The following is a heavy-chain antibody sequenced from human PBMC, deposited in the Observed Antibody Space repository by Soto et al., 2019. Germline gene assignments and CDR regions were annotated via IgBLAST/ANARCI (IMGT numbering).Heavy chain of an antibody. D-gene: IGHD5-18*01. V-gene: IGHV2-70*11. CDR3: ARIHRSCGYSYGIDY. Sequence: SGPTLVNPTQTLTLTCTFSGFSLSTNRMCVSWIRQPPGKALEWLARIDWNGDKYYSTSLKTRLTISKDTSKHQVVLTMTNMDPVDTATYYCARIHRSCGYSYGIDYWGQGTLVTVS. CDR1: GFSLSTNRMC. CDR2: IDWNGDK. J-gene: IGHJ4*02.